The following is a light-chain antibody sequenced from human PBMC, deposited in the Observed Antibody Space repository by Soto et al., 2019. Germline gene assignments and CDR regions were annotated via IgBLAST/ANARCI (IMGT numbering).Light chain of an antibody. V-gene: IGKV1-5*01. Sequence: DIQMTQSPSTLSASIGDRVTITCRASQSIGTWLAWYQQKPGTAPKLLIYDVSGLQGGVPSRFSGSGSGTEITLTISRLQPDDFATYYCQEYYTYYRTFGQGTKVEFK. CDR1: QSIGTW. CDR2: DVS. CDR3: QEYYTYYRT. J-gene: IGKJ1*01.